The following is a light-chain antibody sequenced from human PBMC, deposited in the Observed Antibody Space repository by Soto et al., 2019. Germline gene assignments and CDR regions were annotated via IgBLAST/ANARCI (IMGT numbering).Light chain of an antibody. V-gene: IGKV1-27*01. Sequence: DIQMTQSPSSLSASVGDRVTITCRASQDISVYLAWYQQKPGKVPKLLIYSASTLQSGGPSRFSGSGSATDITLTISSLQPEDVATYYGQKFNTAPLTFGQGTRLEIK. CDR3: QKFNTAPLT. CDR2: SAS. J-gene: IGKJ5*01. CDR1: QDISVY.